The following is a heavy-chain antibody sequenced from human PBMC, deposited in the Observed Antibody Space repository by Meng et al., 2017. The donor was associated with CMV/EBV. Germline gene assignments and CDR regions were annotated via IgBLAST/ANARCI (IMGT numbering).Heavy chain of an antibody. Sequence: GESLKISCAASGFTFSSYAMSWVRQAPGKGLEWVSYISSSGSTIYYADSVKGRFTISRDNAKNSLYLQMNSLRAEDTAVYYCARDGRDDFWSGVDVWGQGTTVTVSS. J-gene: IGHJ6*02. CDR3: ARDGRDDFWSGVDV. V-gene: IGHV3-48*04. D-gene: IGHD3-3*01. CDR2: ISSSGSTI. CDR1: GFTFSSYA.